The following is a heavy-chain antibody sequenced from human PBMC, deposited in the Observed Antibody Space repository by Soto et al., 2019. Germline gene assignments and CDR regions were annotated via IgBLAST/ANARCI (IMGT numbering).Heavy chain of an antibody. J-gene: IGHJ4*01. V-gene: IGHV1-46*01. CDR2: INPSGGST. CDR3: ASYHFDNIGYQADY. D-gene: IGHD3-22*01. Sequence: GASVKVSCKASGYTFTSYYIHWVRQAPGQGLEWMGIINPSGGSTTYAQKFQGRVTMTRDTSTSTVYMELSSLKPSDSAMYYCASYHFDNIGYQADYWG. CDR1: GYTFTSYY.